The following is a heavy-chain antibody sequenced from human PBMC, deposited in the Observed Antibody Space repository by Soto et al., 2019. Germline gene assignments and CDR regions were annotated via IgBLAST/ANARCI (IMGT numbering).Heavy chain of an antibody. J-gene: IGHJ6*02. CDR2: ISHDGSNK. CDR3: ARDLYQYYDFWSGSSYYGMDV. D-gene: IGHD3-3*01. Sequence: GGSLRLSCAASGFTFSSYAMHWVRQAPGKGLEWVTVISHDGSNKYYADSVKGRFTISRDNSKNTLYLQMNSLRAEDTAVYYCARDLYQYYDFWSGSSYYGMDVWGQGTTVTVSS. V-gene: IGHV3-30-3*01. CDR1: GFTFSSYA.